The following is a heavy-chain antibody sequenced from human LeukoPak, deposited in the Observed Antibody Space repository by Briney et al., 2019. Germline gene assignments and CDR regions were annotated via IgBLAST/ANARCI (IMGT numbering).Heavy chain of an antibody. CDR3: AKLTGNTIVSFDD. V-gene: IGHV5-51*01. J-gene: IGHJ4*02. CDR2: IYPDDWGT. CDR1: GYKFTNFW. D-gene: IGHD1-7*01. Sequence: GESLKISCKGSGYKFTNFWIAWGRQMPGKGLEWMGMIYPDDWGTRYSPTFQGQVTISADKSISTAYLQWNRLKASDTAMYFCAKLTGNTIVSFDDWGQGTL.